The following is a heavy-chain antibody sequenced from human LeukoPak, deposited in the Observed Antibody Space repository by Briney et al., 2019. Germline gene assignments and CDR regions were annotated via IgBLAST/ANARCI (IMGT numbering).Heavy chain of an antibody. V-gene: IGHV4-34*01. D-gene: IGHD2-2*01. J-gene: IGHJ4*02. CDR2: IHHSGST. CDR3: ARGHCSSTSCPKVGPDY. Sequence: SETLSLTCAVYGGSFSGYYWSWIRQPPGKGLEWIGEIHHSGSTNYNPSLKSRVTISVDTSKNQFSLKLSSVTAADTAVYYCARGHCSSTSCPKVGPDYWGQGTLVTVSS. CDR1: GGSFSGYY.